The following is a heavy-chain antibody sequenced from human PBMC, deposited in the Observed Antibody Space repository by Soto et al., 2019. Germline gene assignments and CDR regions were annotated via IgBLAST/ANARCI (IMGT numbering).Heavy chain of an antibody. CDR2: INAGNGNT. CDR1: GYTLTSYA. V-gene: IGHV1-3*01. D-gene: IGHD1-26*01. Sequence: VASVEVSCKASGYTLTSYARHWVRHATGQRLEWMGWINAGNGNTKYSQKFQGRVTITRDTSASTAYMELSSLRSEDTAVYYCARDPRVGAGGAYFDYWGQGTLVTVSS. CDR3: ARDPRVGAGGAYFDY. J-gene: IGHJ4*02.